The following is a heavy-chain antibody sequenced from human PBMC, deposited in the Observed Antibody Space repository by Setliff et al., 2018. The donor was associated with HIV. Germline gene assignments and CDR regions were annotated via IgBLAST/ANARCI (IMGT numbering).Heavy chain of an antibody. J-gene: IGHJ4*02. CDR3: AKDGPYNFWSDDKPRPFDS. V-gene: IGHV3-21*04. D-gene: IGHD3-3*01. Sequence: PGGSLRLACAASGFTFSSYSLHLVRQAPGEGLGWVPSISSSSSYIYYADSVKGRFTISRDTSKNTLYMQMLSLRAEDTAVYYCAKDGPYNFWSDDKPRPFDSWGQGALVTVSS. CDR2: ISSSSSYI. CDR1: GFTFSSYS.